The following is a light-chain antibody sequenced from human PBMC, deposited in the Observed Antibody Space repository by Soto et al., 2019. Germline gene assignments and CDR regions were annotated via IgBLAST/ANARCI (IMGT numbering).Light chain of an antibody. CDR3: QRNDNWT. J-gene: IGKJ1*01. V-gene: IGKV3-15*01. Sequence: DILMTQSPATLSVSPGERATLSCRASQSVGSNLAWYQHKTGQAPRLLIYGASPRATGVTARFSGSGSGTEFTLTLSSLQSEDFAVYYCQRNDNWTFGQGSKVELK. CDR1: QSVGSN. CDR2: GAS.